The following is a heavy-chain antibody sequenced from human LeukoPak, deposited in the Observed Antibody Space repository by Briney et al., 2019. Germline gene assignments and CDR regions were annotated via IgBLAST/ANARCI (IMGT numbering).Heavy chain of an antibody. Sequence: ASVKVSCKLSGNTLRELPIQWVRQAGGKGLEWMAGFDPENAEIVYAQKFQGRVTMTEDTSTNTAYMEMTSLTSDDTALYYCATRGSDFWSGFDFWGQGTQVTVSS. CDR2: FDPENAEI. CDR3: ATRGSDFWSGFDF. V-gene: IGHV1-24*01. J-gene: IGHJ4*02. D-gene: IGHD3-3*01. CDR1: GNTLRELP.